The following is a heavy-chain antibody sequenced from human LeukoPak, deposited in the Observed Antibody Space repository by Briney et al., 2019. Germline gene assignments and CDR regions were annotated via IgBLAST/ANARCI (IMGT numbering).Heavy chain of an antibody. CDR1: GGSVSSSSFY. D-gene: IGHD2-2*01. CDR2: IYYSGIT. J-gene: IGHJ3*02. CDR3: ARSGPAAGRPDAFDI. Sequence: PSETLSLTCTLSGGSVSSSSFYWGWIRQPPGKGLEGIGTIYYSGITYYSSSLKSRVTISVDTSKNQFSLKLSSVTAADTAVYFCARSGPAAGRPDAFDIWGQGTLVTVSS. V-gene: IGHV4-39*07.